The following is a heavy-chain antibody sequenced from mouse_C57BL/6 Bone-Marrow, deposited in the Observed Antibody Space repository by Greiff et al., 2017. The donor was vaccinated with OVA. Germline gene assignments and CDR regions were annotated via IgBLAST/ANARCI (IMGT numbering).Heavy chain of an antibody. CDR1: GYTFTSYW. CDR2: IYPGSGST. J-gene: IGHJ3*01. V-gene: IGHV1-55*01. CDR3: ARHDYDGGFAY. Sequence: QVHVKQPGAELVKPGASVKMSCKASGYTFTSYWITWVKQRPGQGLEWIGDIYPGSGSTNYNEKFKSKATLTVDTSSSTAYMQLSSLTSEDSAVYYCARHDYDGGFAYWGQGTLVTVSA. D-gene: IGHD2-4*01.